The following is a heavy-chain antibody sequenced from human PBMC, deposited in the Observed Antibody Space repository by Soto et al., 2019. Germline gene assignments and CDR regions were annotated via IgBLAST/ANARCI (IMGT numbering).Heavy chain of an antibody. CDR1: GYSLSRLS. V-gene: IGHV1-24*01. CDR3: ATDLLLNGVDI. CDR2: FDREVGEA. Sequence: ASLKVSCKASGYSLSRLSVHWVRQAPGKGLEWMGVFDREVGEAIYAQKFQDRVTMTADTSTDTAYMDLSSLRSDDTAVYYCATDLLLNGVDIWGQGTTDTVSS. J-gene: IGHJ6*02.